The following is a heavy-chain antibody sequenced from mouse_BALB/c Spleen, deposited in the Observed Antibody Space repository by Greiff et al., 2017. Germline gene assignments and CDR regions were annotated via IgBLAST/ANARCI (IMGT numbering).Heavy chain of an antibody. CDR2: INPSTGYT. J-gene: IGHJ4*01. Sequence: QVHVKQSGAELAKPGASVKMSCKASGYTFTSYWMHWVKQRPGQGLEWIGYINPSTGYTEYNQKFKDKATLTADKSSSTAYMQLSSLTSEDSAVYYCAKESSGYAMDYWGQGTSVTVSS. V-gene: IGHV1-7*01. D-gene: IGHD3-1*01. CDR1: GYTFTSYW. CDR3: AKESSGYAMDY.